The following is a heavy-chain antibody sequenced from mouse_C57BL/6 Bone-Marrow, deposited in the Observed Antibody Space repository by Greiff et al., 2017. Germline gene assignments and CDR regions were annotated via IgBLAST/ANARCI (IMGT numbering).Heavy chain of an antibody. CDR2: ISNLAYSI. CDR1: GFTFSDYG. J-gene: IGHJ2*01. V-gene: IGHV5-15*04. D-gene: IGHD6-1*01. Sequence: EVKVEESGGGLVQPGGSLKLSCAASGFTFSDYGMAWVRQAPRKGPEWVAFISNLAYSIYYADTVTGRFTISRENAKNTLYREMSSLRSEDTAMYYCARGGACDYWGQGTTLTVSS. CDR3: ARGGACDY.